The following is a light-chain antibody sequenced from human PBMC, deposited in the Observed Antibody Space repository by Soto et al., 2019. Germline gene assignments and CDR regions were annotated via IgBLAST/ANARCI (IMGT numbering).Light chain of an antibody. V-gene: IGLV2-23*02. Sequence: QSALTQPASVSGSPGQSITISCTGTSSHVGTYNLVSWYQQYSGKAPKLMIYEVSKRPSGVSNRFSGSKSGNTASLTISGRQAEDEADYYCCSYAGTNTYVLGTGTKVTVL. J-gene: IGLJ1*01. CDR2: EVS. CDR1: SSHVGTYNL. CDR3: CSYAGTNTYV.